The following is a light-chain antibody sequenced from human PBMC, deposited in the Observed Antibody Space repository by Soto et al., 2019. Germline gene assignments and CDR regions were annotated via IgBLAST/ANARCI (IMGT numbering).Light chain of an antibody. CDR2: DAS. Sequence: DIQMTQSPSTLSASVGDRVTITCRASRSISSWLAWYQQKPGKDPKLLIYDASSLESGVPSRFSGSGSGTEFTLTISSLQPDDFATYYCQQYNSYSPAFGQGTKVDIK. CDR1: RSISSW. V-gene: IGKV1-5*01. J-gene: IGKJ1*01. CDR3: QQYNSYSPA.